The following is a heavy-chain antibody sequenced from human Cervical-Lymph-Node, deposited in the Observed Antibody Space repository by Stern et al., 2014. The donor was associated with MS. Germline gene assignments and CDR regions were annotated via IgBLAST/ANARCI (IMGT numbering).Heavy chain of an antibody. CDR3: AKDWTLSDNDYDYFDS. V-gene: IGHV3-23*04. CDR1: GFTFSSYA. D-gene: IGHD4-17*01. Sequence: VQLVESGGGMVQPGGSLRLSCAASGFTFSSYAMSWVRQAPGKGLEWVSAISGTGGRTYYADSVKGRFTISRDNSKHTLYLQMNNLRAEDTAVYYCAKDWTLSDNDYDYFDSWGQGTLVTVSS. CDR2: ISGTGGRT. J-gene: IGHJ4*02.